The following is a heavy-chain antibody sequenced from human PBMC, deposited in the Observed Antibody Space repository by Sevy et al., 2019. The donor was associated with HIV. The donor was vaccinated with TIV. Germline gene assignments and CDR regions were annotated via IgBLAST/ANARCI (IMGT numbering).Heavy chain of an antibody. V-gene: IGHV4-59*01. CDR2: IYDSGSST. Sequence: SETLSLTCTVSGDSTGAYYWHWIRQPPGKGLECIGYIYDSGSSTYYNPSFKSRVTMSVVTSKNQFSLKLRSVTAADTAVYFCAKDSGGGYCSYWGQGILVTVSS. J-gene: IGHJ4*02. CDR1: GDSTGAYY. CDR3: AKDSGGGYCSY. D-gene: IGHD2-15*01.